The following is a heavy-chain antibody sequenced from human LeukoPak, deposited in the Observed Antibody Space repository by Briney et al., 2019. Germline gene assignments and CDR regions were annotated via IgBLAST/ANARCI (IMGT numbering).Heavy chain of an antibody. CDR3: ARGQWYFDL. Sequence: SETLSLTCNISADSITTYFWSWIRQPPGKGLEWIGHISYSGYSNHNPSLKGRVTVSLDTSMSQVSLNLTSVSAADTAVYYCARGQWYFDLWGRGILVTVSA. V-gene: IGHV4-59*01. CDR2: ISYSGYS. CDR1: ADSITTYF. J-gene: IGHJ2*01.